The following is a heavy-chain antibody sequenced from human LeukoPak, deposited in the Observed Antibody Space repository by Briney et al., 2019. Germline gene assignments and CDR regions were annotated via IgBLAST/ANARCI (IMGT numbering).Heavy chain of an antibody. V-gene: IGHV3-7*01. D-gene: IGHD6-13*01. CDR1: GFTFSSYW. CDR3: ARVAVAGPTGWFDP. J-gene: IGHJ5*02. CDR2: IKQDGSEK. Sequence: GGSLRLSCAASGFTFSSYWMSWVRQAPGNGLEWVANIKQDGSEKYYVDSVKGRFTISRDNAKNSLYLQMNSLRAEDTAVYYCARVAVAGPTGWFDPWGQGTLVTVSS.